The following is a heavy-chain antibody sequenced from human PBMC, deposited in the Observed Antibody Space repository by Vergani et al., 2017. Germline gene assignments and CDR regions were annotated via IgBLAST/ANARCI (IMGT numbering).Heavy chain of an antibody. CDR2: ISWNSNSI. CDR1: GFTSAGYA. V-gene: IGHV3-9*02. J-gene: IGHJ5*02. CDR3: AKDLGTSSGGSWFDP. D-gene: IGHD6-6*01. Sequence: EVQLEESGGGLVLPGRSLRLSCVASGFTSAGYAMHWVRQAPGKGLEWVSGISWNSNSIGYADSVKGRFTISRDNAKNSLYLQMNSLRAEDTALYYCAKDLGTSSGGSWFDPWGQGTQVIVSS.